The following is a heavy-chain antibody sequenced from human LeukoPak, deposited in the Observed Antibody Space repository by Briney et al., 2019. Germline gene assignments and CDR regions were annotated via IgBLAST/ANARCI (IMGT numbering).Heavy chain of an antibody. CDR1: GGSFSDYY. Sequence: SETLSLTCAVYGGSFSDYYWSWIRLPPGKGLEWIGYIYYSGSTNYNPSLKSRVTISVDTSKNQFSLKLSSVTAADTAVYYCARAGSSSWYSSLGYYYYYMDVWGKGTTVTISS. CDR2: IYYSGST. CDR3: ARAGSSSWYSSLGYYYYYMDV. V-gene: IGHV4-59*01. J-gene: IGHJ6*03. D-gene: IGHD6-13*01.